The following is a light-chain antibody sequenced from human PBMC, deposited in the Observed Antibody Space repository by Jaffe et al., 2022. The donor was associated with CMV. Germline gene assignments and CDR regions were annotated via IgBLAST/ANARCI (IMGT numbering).Light chain of an antibody. CDR2: SNN. J-gene: IGLJ3*02. Sequence: QSVLTQPPSASGTPGQRVTISCSGSSSNIGSNAVNWYQHLPGTAPKLLIYSNNQRPSGVPDRFSGSKSGTSASLAISGLQSEDEADYSCAAWDDSLNGPVFGGGTKLTVL. V-gene: IGLV1-44*01. CDR3: AAWDDSLNGPV. CDR1: SSNIGSNA.